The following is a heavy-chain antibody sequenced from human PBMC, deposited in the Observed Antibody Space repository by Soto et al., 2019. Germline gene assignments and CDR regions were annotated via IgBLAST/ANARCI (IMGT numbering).Heavy chain of an antibody. CDR1: GFTFSVPW. Sequence: EVQLVESGGGLVKPGGSLRLSCAGSGFTFSVPWMNWVRQAPGKGLEWVGRIRSKAGGGTTTYPDPVKGRFTISRDDSKNALYLQMNSLKTDDTAVYYCTAGLSAAKSGGLDVWGQGTTVTVSS. CDR2: IRSKAGGGTT. CDR3: TAGLSAAKSGGLDV. V-gene: IGHV3-15*07. J-gene: IGHJ6*02. D-gene: IGHD3-10*01.